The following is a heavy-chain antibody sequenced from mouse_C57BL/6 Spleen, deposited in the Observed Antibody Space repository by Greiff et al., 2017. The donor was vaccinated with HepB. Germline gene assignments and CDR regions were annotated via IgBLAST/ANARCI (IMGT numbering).Heavy chain of an antibody. CDR1: GYSFTSYY. V-gene: IGHV1-66*01. CDR3: ARGRNYYGSSPSYWYFDV. CDR2: IYPGSGNT. J-gene: IGHJ1*03. D-gene: IGHD1-1*01. Sequence: VQLQQSGPELVKPGASVKISCKASGYSFTSYYIHWVKQRPGQGLEWIGWIYPGSGNTKYNEKFKGKATLTADTSSSTAYMQLSSLTSEDSAVYYCARGRNYYGSSPSYWYFDVWGTGTTVTVSS.